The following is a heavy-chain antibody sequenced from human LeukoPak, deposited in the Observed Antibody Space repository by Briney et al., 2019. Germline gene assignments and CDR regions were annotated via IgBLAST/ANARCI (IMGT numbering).Heavy chain of an antibody. D-gene: IGHD3/OR15-3a*01. V-gene: IGHV1-46*03. J-gene: IGHJ5*02. CDR1: RYTFTSYY. Sequence: ASVKVSCKASRYTFTSYYMHWVRQAPGQGLEWMGIINPSGGSTTYAQRFQGRVTMTRDTSTSIVYMELSSLRSEDTAVYYCTRGLNSYNWFDPWGQGTLVTVSS. CDR3: TRGLNSYNWFDP. CDR2: INPSGGST.